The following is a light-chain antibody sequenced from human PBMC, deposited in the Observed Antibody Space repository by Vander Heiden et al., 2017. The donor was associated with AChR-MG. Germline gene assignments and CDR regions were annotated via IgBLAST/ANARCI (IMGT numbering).Light chain of an antibody. CDR1: SSNVGGYSY. J-gene: IGLJ3*02. CDR2: DVS. Sequence: QSALPQPASVSGSPGQSITIPCTGTSSNVGGYSYVYWYQQHPGKAHKLMIYDVSNRPAGVSIRFSGSKSGNTASLTISGLKAEDEADYYGSSYTSSSTRVFGGGTKLTVL. CDR3: SSYTSSSTRV. V-gene: IGLV2-14*03.